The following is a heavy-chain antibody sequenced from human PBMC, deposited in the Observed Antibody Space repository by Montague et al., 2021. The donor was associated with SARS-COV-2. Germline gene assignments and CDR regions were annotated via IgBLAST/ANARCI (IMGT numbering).Heavy chain of an antibody. D-gene: IGHD4-17*01. V-gene: IGHV4-34*01. CDR1: GGSFSNYY. J-gene: IGHJ5*02. CDR2: INHSGST. CDR3: AGGGTVTTFFAPKRTRRYNWFDP. Sequence: SETLSLTCAVYGGSFSNYYWSWIRQPPGKGLEWIGEINHSGSTNYNPSLTSRVTISVDTSKNQFSLKLSSVTAADTAVYYCAGGGTVTTFFAPKRTRRYNWFDPWGQGTLVTVSS.